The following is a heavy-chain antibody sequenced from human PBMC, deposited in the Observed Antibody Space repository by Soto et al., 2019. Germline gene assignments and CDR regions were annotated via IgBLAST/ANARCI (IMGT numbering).Heavy chain of an antibody. D-gene: IGHD3-10*01. CDR1: GGSFSGYY. J-gene: IGHJ6*02. V-gene: IGHV4-34*01. CDR3: ARQLRGSWGMDV. Sequence: PSETLSLTCAVYGGSFSGYYWSWIRQPPGKGLEWIGEINHSGSTNYNPSLKSRVTISADTSKNQFSLKLSSVTAADTAVYYCARQLRGSWGMDVWGQGTTVTVSS. CDR2: INHSGST.